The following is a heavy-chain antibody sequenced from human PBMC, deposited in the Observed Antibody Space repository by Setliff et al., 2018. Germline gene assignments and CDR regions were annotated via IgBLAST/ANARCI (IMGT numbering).Heavy chain of an antibody. J-gene: IGHJ4*02. V-gene: IGHV3-21*01. Sequence: PGGSLRLSCAASGFTFSSYSINWVRQAPGKGLEWVSSISSSSSYIYYADSVKGRFTISRDNAKNSLYLQMNSLRAEDTAVYYCARVLVAAAALDYWGQGTLVTVSS. CDR3: ARVLVAAAALDY. CDR1: GFTFSSYS. D-gene: IGHD6-13*01. CDR2: ISSSSSYI.